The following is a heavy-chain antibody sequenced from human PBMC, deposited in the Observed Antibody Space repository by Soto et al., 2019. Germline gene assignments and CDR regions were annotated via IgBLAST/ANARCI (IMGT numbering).Heavy chain of an antibody. J-gene: IGHJ4*02. CDR3: ARRRVAGTFPYFDY. V-gene: IGHV4-39*01. CDR1: GGSISSSSYY. Sequence: PSETLSLTCTVSGGSISSSSYYWGWIRQPPGKGLEWIGSIYYSGSTYYNPSLKSRVTISVDTSKNQFSLKLSSVTAADTAVYYCARRRVAGTFPYFDYWGQGTLVTVSS. D-gene: IGHD6-19*01. CDR2: IYYSGST.